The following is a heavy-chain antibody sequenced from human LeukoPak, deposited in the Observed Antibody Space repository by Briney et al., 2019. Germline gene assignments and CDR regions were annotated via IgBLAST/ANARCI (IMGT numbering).Heavy chain of an antibody. J-gene: IGHJ6*02. CDR2: IVVGSGNT. Sequence: ASVKVSCKASGFTFTSSAMQWVRQARGQRLGWIGWIVVGSGNTNYAQKFQERVTITRDMSTSTAYMELSSLRSEDTAVYYCAAAATYYYDSSGYYYLGGLYYYGMDVWGQGTTVTVSS. V-gene: IGHV1-58*02. CDR3: AAAATYYYDSSGYYYLGGLYYYGMDV. D-gene: IGHD3-22*01. CDR1: GFTFTSSA.